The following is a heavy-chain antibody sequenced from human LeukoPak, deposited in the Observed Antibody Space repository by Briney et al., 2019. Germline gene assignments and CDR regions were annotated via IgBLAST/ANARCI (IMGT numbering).Heavy chain of an antibody. CDR2: INHSGST. D-gene: IGHD6-13*01. Sequence: KTSETLSLTCAVYGGSFSGYYWSWIRQPPGKGLEWIGEINHSGSTNYNPSLKSRVTISVDTSKNQFSLKLSSVTAADTAVYYCASQGAAAGTEHDYWAREPWSPSPQ. CDR3: ASQGAAAGTEHDY. CDR1: GGSFSGYY. V-gene: IGHV4-34*01. J-gene: IGHJ4*02.